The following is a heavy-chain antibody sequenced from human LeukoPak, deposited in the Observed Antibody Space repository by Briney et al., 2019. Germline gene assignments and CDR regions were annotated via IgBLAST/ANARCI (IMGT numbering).Heavy chain of an antibody. J-gene: IGHJ4*02. CDR3: ARGRRGELLRYFDY. CDR2: IYYSGST. CDR1: GGSNSSYY. D-gene: IGHD1-26*01. V-gene: IGHV4-59*01. Sequence: SETLSLTCTVSGGSNSSYYWSWIRQPPGKGLEWIGYIYYSGSTNYNPSLKSRVTISVDTSKNQFSLKLSSVTAADTAVYYCARGRRGELLRYFDYWGQGTLVTVSS.